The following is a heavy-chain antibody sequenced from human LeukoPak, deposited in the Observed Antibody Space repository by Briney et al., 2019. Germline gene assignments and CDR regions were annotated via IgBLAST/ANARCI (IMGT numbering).Heavy chain of an antibody. J-gene: IGHJ4*02. CDR3: ARDYGSGSYSISGY. V-gene: IGHV3-11*01. CDR2: ISSSGSTI. Sequence: PGGSLRLSCAASGFTFSDYYMSWIRQAPGKGLEWVSYISSSGSTIYYADSVKGRFTISRDNAKNSLYLQMNSLSAEDTAVYYCARDYGSGSYSISGYWGQGTLVTVSS. CDR1: GFTFSDYY. D-gene: IGHD3-10*01.